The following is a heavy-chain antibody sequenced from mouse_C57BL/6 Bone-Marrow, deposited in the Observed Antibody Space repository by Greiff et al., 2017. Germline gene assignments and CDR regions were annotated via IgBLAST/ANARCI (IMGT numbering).Heavy chain of an antibody. J-gene: IGHJ1*03. CDR1: GYSITSGYY. Sequence: EVQLQESGPGLVKPSQSLSLTCSVTGYSITSGYYWNWIRQFPGNKLEWMGYISYDGSNNYNPSLKNRIAITRDTSKNQFFLKLNSVTTEDTSTYYCARGGYGSSYGYFDGWGTGTTVTVSS. CDR2: ISYDGSN. D-gene: IGHD1-1*01. V-gene: IGHV3-6*01. CDR3: ARGGYGSSYGYFDG.